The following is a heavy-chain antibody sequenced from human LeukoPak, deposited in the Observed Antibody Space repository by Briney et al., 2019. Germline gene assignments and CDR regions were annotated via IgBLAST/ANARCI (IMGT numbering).Heavy chain of an antibody. CDR2: ISYDGSDV. V-gene: IGHV3-30*04. J-gene: IGHJ4*02. Sequence: GGSLRLSCAASGFTFSNYAMHWVRQAPGRGLQWVAVISYDGSDVNCADSVKGRFTISRDNSKSTLYLQLNSLRAEDTAVYYCARSGGIFDYWGQGTLVTVSS. CDR1: GFTFSNYA. CDR3: ARSGGIFDY.